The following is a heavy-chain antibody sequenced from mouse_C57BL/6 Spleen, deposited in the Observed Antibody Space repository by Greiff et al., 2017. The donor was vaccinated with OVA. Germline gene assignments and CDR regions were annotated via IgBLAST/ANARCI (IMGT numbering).Heavy chain of an antibody. J-gene: IGHJ3*01. CDR2: IHPNSGST. Sequence: QVQLKQPGAELVKPGASVKLSCKASGYTFTSYWMHWVKQRPGQGLEWIGMIHPNSGSTNYNEKFKSKATLTVDKSSSTAYMQLSSLTSEDSAVYYCARRTGCWFAYWGQGTLVTVSA. CDR1: GYTFTSYW. V-gene: IGHV1-64*01. CDR3: ARRTGCWFAY. D-gene: IGHD4-1*01.